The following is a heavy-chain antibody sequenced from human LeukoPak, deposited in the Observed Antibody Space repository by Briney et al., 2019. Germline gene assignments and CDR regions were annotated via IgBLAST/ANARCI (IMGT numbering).Heavy chain of an antibody. CDR1: SGSISSSNYY. CDR3: ARAVDYYDSSVYFDY. V-gene: IGHV4-61*02. D-gene: IGHD3-22*01. Sequence: SETLSLTCTVSSGSISSSNYYWSWVRQPAGKGLEWIGRISTIGITNYNPSLNSRVTISIDTSKNQFSLKLSSVTAADTAVYYCARAVDYYDSSVYFDYWGQGTLVTVSS. CDR2: ISTIGIT. J-gene: IGHJ4*02.